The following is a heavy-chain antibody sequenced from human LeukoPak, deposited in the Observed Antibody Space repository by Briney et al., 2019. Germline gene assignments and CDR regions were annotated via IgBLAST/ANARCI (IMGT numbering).Heavy chain of an antibody. CDR1: GGSISSGGYY. V-gene: IGHV4-30-2*01. Sequence: SETLSLTCTVSGGSISSGGYYWSWIRQPPGKGLEWIGYIYHSGSTYYNPSLKSRVTISVDRSKNQFSLKLSSVTAADTAVYYCARIPSGYPSPYFDPWGQGTLITISS. D-gene: IGHD3-22*01. CDR2: IYHSGST. J-gene: IGHJ5*02. CDR3: ARIPSGYPSPYFDP.